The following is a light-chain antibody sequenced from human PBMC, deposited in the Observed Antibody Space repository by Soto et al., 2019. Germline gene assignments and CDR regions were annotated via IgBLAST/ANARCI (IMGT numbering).Light chain of an antibody. V-gene: IGLV2-23*01. J-gene: IGLJ2*01. Sequence: QSVLTQPASVSGSPGQSITFSCTGTSSNVGTYNLVSWYQQHPGEAPKLMIYEGSKRPSGVSNRFSGSKSGNTASLTISGLQAEDEADYFCCSYVGSDTMIFGGGTKLTVL. CDR3: CSYVGSDTMI. CDR1: SSNVGTYNL. CDR2: EGS.